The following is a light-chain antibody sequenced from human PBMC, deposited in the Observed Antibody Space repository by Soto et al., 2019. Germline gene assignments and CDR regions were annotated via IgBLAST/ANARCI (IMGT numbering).Light chain of an antibody. CDR3: QPYGTSAGA. Sequence: EIVLTQSPGTLSLSPGERATLSCRASQSLGDNYLAWYQQKPGQAPRLLIYGASSRATGIPDRFSASGSRKHFTLTITTLEPEDFAVYYCQPYGTSAGAFGPGTKVDLK. V-gene: IGKV3-20*01. CDR1: QSLGDNY. J-gene: IGKJ3*01. CDR2: GAS.